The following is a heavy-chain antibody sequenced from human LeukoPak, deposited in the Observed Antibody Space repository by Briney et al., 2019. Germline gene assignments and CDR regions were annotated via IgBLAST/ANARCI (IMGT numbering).Heavy chain of an antibody. J-gene: IGHJ4*02. CDR2: IIPIFGTA. D-gene: IGHD3-22*01. Sequence: ASVKVSCKASGCTFTSYAISWVRQAPGQGLEWMGGIIPIFGTANYAQKFQGRVTITADESTSTAYMELSSLRSEDTAVYYCARGRGYYDSSGYPFYFDYWGQGTLVTVSS. CDR3: ARGRGYYDSSGYPFYFDY. V-gene: IGHV1-69*13. CDR1: GCTFTSYA.